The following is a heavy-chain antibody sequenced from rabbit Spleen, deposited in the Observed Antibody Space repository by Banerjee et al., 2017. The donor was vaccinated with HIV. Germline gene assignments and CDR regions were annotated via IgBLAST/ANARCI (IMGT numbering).Heavy chain of an antibody. CDR2: INAVTGKA. CDR1: GVSFSISSY. Sequence: QSLEESGGDLVKPGASLTLTCTASGVSFSISSYMCWVRQAPGKGLEWIACINAVTGKAVYANWAKGRFTFSKTSSTTVTLQMTSLTAADTATYFCARDGAGGTYFALWGPGTLVTVS. D-gene: IGHD8-1*01. J-gene: IGHJ4*01. V-gene: IGHV1S40*01. CDR3: ARDGAGGTYFAL.